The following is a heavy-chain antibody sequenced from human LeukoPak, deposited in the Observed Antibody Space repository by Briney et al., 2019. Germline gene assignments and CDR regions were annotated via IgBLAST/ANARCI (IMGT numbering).Heavy chain of an antibody. V-gene: IGHV4-34*01. CDR2: INHSGST. CDR3: AVTYYDFWSGYYTPFRAHEQSYGMDV. Sequence: PSETLSLTCAVYGGSFSGYYWSWIRQPPGKGLEWIGEINHSGSTNYNPSLKSRVTISVDTSKNQFSLKLSSVTAADTAVYYCAVTYYDFWSGYYTPFRAHEQSYGMDVWGQGTTVTVSS. J-gene: IGHJ6*02. D-gene: IGHD3-3*01. CDR1: GGSFSGYY.